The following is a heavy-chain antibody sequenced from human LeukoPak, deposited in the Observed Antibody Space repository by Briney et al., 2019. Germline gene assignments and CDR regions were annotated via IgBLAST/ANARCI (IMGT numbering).Heavy chain of an antibody. V-gene: IGHV3-15*07. CDR1: GFTFRNAW. J-gene: IGHJ4*02. CDR3: AREVAIVVEPAANTIDY. CDR2: IKSKTDGGTT. Sequence: GSLRLSCAASGFTFRNAWMNWVRQAPGKGLEWVGRIKSKTDGGTTDYAAPVKGRFTISRDDSKNTLYLQMNSLKTEDTAVYYCAREVAIVVEPAANTIDYWGQGTRVTVSS. D-gene: IGHD2-2*01.